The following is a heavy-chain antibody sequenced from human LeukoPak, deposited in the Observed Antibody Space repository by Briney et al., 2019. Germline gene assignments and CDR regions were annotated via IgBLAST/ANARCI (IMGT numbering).Heavy chain of an antibody. D-gene: IGHD4-17*01. Sequence: SETLSLTCTVSGGSISSGDYYWSWIRQPPGKGLEWIGEINHSGSTNYNPSLKSRVTISVDTSKNQFSLKLSSVTAADTAVYYCARRPGKDYGDYRSVGDYWGQGTLVTVSS. CDR1: GGSISSGDYY. V-gene: IGHV4-39*07. CDR3: ARRPGKDYGDYRSVGDY. J-gene: IGHJ4*02. CDR2: INHSGST.